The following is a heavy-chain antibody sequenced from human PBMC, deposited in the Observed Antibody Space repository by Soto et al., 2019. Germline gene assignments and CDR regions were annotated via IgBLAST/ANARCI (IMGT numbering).Heavy chain of an antibody. CDR3: AKTGYDY. CDR1: GFTFSSYG. D-gene: IGHD6-13*01. CDR2: ISYDGSNK. V-gene: IGHV3-30*18. J-gene: IGHJ4*02. Sequence: QVQLVESGGGMVQPGRSLRLSCAASGFTFSSYGMHWVRQAPGKGLEWVAVISYDGSNKYYADSVKGRFTISRDNSKNTLYLQMNSLRAEDTAVYYCAKTGYDYWGQGTLVTVSS.